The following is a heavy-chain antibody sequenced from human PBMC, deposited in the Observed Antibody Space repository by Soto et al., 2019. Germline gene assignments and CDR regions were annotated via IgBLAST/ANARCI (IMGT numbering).Heavy chain of an antibody. CDR1: GYSFTSYW. J-gene: IGHJ4*02. V-gene: IGHV5-10-1*01. Sequence: GESLKISCKGSGYSFTSYWISWVRQMPGKGLEWVGRIDPSDSYTNYSPSFQGHVTISADKSISTAYLQWSSLKASDTAMYYCAISGYYYDSSGYSPPVDYWGQGTLVTVS. D-gene: IGHD3-22*01. CDR3: AISGYYYDSSGYSPPVDY. CDR2: IDPSDSYT.